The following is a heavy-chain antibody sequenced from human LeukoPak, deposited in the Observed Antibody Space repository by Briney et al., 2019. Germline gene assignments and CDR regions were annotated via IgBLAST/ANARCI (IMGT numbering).Heavy chain of an antibody. CDR1: GGSITNYF. V-gene: IGHV4-59*01. Sequence: SETLSLTCSVSGGSITNYFWAWIRQPPGKGLEWIGFIYYSGSTNYNPTLKSRVAISVDTSSNQFSRRLSSVTAADTAVYYCARSSATAVVKGFDYWGQGTLVTVSS. CDR3: ARSSATAVVKGFDY. CDR2: IYYSGST. J-gene: IGHJ4*02. D-gene: IGHD4-23*01.